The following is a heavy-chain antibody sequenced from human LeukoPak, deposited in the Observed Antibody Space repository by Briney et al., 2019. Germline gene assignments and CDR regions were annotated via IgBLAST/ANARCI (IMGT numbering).Heavy chain of an antibody. CDR3: AKRSSGNYFDY. CDR1: GFTFSRND. V-gene: IGHV3-23*01. CDR2: MSGIDGST. Sequence: PGGSLRLSCAASGFTFSRNDMSWVRPAPGKGLEWVSGMSGIDGSTSYEDSVKGRFTISRDNSKNTLYLQMNSLRADDTAVYYCAKRSSGNYFDYWGQGTLVTVSS. D-gene: IGHD3-22*01. J-gene: IGHJ4*02.